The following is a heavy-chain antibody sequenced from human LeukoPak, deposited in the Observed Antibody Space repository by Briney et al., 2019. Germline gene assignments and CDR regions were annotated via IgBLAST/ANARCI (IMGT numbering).Heavy chain of an antibody. J-gene: IGHJ4*02. CDR2: VSRSSSYI. CDR3: ASREAARFDY. D-gene: IGHD6-6*01. V-gene: IGHV3-21*04. Sequence: GRSLRLSCVVSGFTFSTYDMHWVRQAPGKGLEWVSSVSRSSSYIYYADSVKGRFTISRDNAKNSLYLQMNSLRAEDTAVYYCASREAARFDYWGQGALVTVSS. CDR1: GFTFSTYD.